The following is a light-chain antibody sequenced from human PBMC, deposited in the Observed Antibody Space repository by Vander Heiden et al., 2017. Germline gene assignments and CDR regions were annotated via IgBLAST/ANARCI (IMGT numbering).Light chain of an antibody. CDR1: QSVSSY. CDR2: DAS. J-gene: IGKJ1*01. Sequence: EIVLTQSPATLSSSPGEKATLSCRASQSVSSYLAWYQQRPGQPPRLLIYDASNRADGIPARFSGSGSGTDFTLTISSLEPEDFAVYYCQNRRNWRWTFGQGTKVEIK. CDR3: QNRRNWRWT. V-gene: IGKV3-11*01.